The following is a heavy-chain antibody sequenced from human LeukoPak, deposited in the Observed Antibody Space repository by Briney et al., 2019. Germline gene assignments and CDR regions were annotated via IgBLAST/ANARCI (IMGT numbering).Heavy chain of an antibody. CDR2: IEQDGSEE. V-gene: IGHV3-7*01. J-gene: IGHJ4*02. Sequence: PGGSLRLSCVGSEFTFSTYWMSWVRQAPGKGLEWLANIEQDGSEEYYADSVRGRFTISRDNAKNSLYLQMNSLRDEDTAVYYCVRDPDALDFWGQGTPVTVSS. CDR1: EFTFSTYW. CDR3: VRDPDALDF.